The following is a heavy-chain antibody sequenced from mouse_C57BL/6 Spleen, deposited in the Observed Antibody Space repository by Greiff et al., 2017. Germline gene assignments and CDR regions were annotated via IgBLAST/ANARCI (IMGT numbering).Heavy chain of an antibody. Sequence: EVKLVESGGGLVQPGGSMKLSCAASGFTFSDAWMDWVRQSPEKGLEWVAEIRNKANNHATYYAESVKGRFTISRDDSKSSVYLQMNSLRAEDTGIYYCTLDSSGYGHAMDYWGQGTSVTVSS. CDR1: GFTFSDAW. D-gene: IGHD3-2*02. CDR2: IRNKANNHAT. CDR3: TLDSSGYGHAMDY. V-gene: IGHV6-6*01. J-gene: IGHJ4*01.